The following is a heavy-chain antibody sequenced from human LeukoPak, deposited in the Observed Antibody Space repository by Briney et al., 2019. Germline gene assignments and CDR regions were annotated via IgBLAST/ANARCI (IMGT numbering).Heavy chain of an antibody. Sequence: SGPTLVNPTQTLTLTCTFSGFSLSTSGVGVGWIRQPPGKALEWLAVIYWDDDNRYSPSLRNRLTITMDTSKNQVVLKMTNMDPVDTATYYCAHRRYTAGYNWFDPWGQGTLVTVSS. CDR1: GFSLSTSGVG. J-gene: IGHJ5*02. CDR2: IYWDDDN. V-gene: IGHV2-5*02. CDR3: AHRRYTAGYNWFDP. D-gene: IGHD5-18*01.